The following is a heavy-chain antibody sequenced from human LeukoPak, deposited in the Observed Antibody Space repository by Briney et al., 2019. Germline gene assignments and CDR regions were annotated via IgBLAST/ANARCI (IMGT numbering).Heavy chain of an antibody. CDR1: GFTFSSYG. D-gene: IGHD3-22*01. Sequence: GGSLRLSCAASGFTFSSYGMHWDPQAPGKGLQYVSAISSNGGSTYYANSVKGRFTISRDNSKNTLYLQLGSLRVEDMAVYYCARVARDSSGYYYDYWGQGTLVTVSS. V-gene: IGHV3-64*01. CDR2: ISSNGGST. J-gene: IGHJ4*02. CDR3: ARVARDSSGYYYDY.